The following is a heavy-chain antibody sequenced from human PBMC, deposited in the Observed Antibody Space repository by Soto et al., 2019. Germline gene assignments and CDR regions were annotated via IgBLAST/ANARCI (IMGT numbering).Heavy chain of an antibody. CDR3: ARGGYSYGSYYYYYYMDV. Sequence: ASVKVSCKASGYTFTSYDINWVRQATGQGLEWMGWMNPNRGNTGYAQMFRGRVTITRNPSISTAYMEVSSLRSENTAVFYCARGGYSYGSYYYYYYMDVGGKGTTVTVSS. D-gene: IGHD5-18*01. CDR2: MNPNRGNT. CDR1: GYTFTSYD. J-gene: IGHJ6*03. V-gene: IGHV1-8*01.